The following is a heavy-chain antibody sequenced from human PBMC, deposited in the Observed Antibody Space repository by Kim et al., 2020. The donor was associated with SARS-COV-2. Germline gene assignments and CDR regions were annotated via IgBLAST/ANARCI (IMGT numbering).Heavy chain of an antibody. Sequence: SETLSLTCTVSGYSINSGYYWGWIRQPPGKGLEWIGNIHHSGSTSYNPSLKSRVTISIDTSKNQFSLKLSSVTAADTAVYYCARVLSGHYQGCFHPWGQG. CDR1: GYSINSGYY. J-gene: IGHJ5*02. V-gene: IGHV4-38-2*02. D-gene: IGHD1-26*01. CDR3: ARVLSGHYQGCFHP. CDR2: IHHSGST.